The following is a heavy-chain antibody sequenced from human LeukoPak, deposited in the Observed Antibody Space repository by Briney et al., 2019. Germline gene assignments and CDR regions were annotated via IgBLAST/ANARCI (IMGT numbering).Heavy chain of an antibody. CDR1: GYTFIGHY. D-gene: IGHD4-23*01. CDR2: INPNSGVT. CDR3: ARANSLGNPLDY. J-gene: IGHJ4*02. Sequence: ASVKVSCKASGYTFIGHYMHWVRQAPGQGLEWMGWINPNSGVTNYFQKFQGRVTMTRDTAISTVYMELNSLRSDDTAVYYCARANSLGNPLDYWGQGTLVTVSS. V-gene: IGHV1-2*02.